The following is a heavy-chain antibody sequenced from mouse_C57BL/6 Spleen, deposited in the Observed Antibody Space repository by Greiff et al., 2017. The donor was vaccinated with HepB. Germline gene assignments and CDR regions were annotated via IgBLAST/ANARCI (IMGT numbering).Heavy chain of an antibody. Sequence: DVQLQESGPGLVKPSQSLSLTCSVTGYSITSGYYWNWIRQFPGNKLEWMGYISYDGSNNYNPSLKNRISITRDTSKNQFFLKLNSVTTEDTATYYCARTDYYGSSSFDYWGQGTTLTVSS. V-gene: IGHV3-6*01. CDR3: ARTDYYGSSSFDY. CDR2: ISYDGSN. D-gene: IGHD1-1*01. CDR1: GYSITSGYY. J-gene: IGHJ2*01.